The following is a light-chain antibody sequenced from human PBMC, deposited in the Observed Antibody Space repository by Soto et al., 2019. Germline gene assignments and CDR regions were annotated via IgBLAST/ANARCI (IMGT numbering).Light chain of an antibody. V-gene: IGKV3-20*01. Sequence: VLTQSPGTLSLSPGERATLSCRASQSVSSSHLAWYQQKPGQAPRLLIYGTSSRATGIPDRFSGSGSGTDFTLSISRLEPEDIATYYCQQYHGLPLTFGEGT. CDR2: GTS. CDR3: QQYHGLPLT. J-gene: IGKJ4*01. CDR1: QSVSSSH.